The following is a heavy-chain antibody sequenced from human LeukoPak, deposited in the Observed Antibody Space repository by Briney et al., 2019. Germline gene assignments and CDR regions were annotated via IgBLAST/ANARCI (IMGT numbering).Heavy chain of an antibody. CDR3: ARLDPDSGSYPGGLFDY. CDR2: IYYSGST. V-gene: IGHV4-59*08. CDR1: GGSISSYY. J-gene: IGHJ4*02. D-gene: IGHD1-26*01. Sequence: SETLSLTCTVSGGSISSYYWSWIRQPPGKGLEWIGYIYYSGSTNYNPSLKSRVTISVDTSKNQFSLKLSSVTAADTAVYYCARLDPDSGSYPGGLFDYWGQGTLVTVSS.